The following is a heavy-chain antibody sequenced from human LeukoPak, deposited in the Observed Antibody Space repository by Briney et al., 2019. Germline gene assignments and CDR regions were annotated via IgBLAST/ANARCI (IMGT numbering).Heavy chain of an antibody. CDR3: ASTRDCTNGVCYRPEDAFDI. CDR1: GYSFTSYW. D-gene: IGHD2-8*01. CDR2: IYPGDSDT. V-gene: IGHV5-51*01. J-gene: IGHJ3*02. Sequence: GESLKISCKGSGYSFTSYWIGWVRQMPGKGLEWMGIIYPGDSDTRYSPSFQGQVTISADKSISTAYLQWSSLKASDTAMYYCASTRDCTNGVCYRPEDAFDIWGQGTMVTVSS.